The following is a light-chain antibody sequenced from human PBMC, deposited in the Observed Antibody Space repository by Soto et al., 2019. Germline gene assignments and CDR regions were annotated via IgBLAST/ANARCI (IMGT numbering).Light chain of an antibody. CDR3: QQRSTWPPWT. Sequence: EIVLTQSPGTLSLSPGERATLSCRAIQSVSSSYLAWYQQKPGQAPRLLIYTASSRATGIPARFSGSGSGTDFTLTISSLEPEDFAVYYCQQRSTWPPWTFGQGTKVDI. CDR2: TAS. CDR1: QSVSSSY. J-gene: IGKJ1*01. V-gene: IGKV3D-20*02.